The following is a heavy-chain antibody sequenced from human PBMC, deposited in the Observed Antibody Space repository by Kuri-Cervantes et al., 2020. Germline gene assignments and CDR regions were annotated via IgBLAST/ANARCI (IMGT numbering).Heavy chain of an antibody. CDR3: ARVNTMMAWYQYYYMDV. D-gene: IGHD2-2*01. J-gene: IGHJ6*03. CDR2: ISSDGSNK. CDR1: GFTFSSYA. V-gene: IGHV3-30*01. Sequence: GESLKISCAASGFTFSSYAMHWVRQAPGKGLEWVAVISSDGSNKYHADSVKGRITISRNNSQNTLYLQMNSLRAEDTAVYYCARVNTMMAWYQYYYMDVWGKGTTVTVSS.